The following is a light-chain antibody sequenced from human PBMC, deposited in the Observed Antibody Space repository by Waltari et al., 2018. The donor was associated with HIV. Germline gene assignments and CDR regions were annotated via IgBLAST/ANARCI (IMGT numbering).Light chain of an antibody. CDR2: EDT. CDR3: QAWDSRTVV. J-gene: IGLJ2*01. CDR1: KLGDKY. Sequence: SYDLTQPPSVSVSPGQTAIITCSGDKLGDKYASWYQHRAGQSPVLVIYEDTKWPSGIPERFSGSNSGNTATLTISGTQVIDEADYYCQAWDSRTVVFGGGTKLTVL. V-gene: IGLV3-1*01.